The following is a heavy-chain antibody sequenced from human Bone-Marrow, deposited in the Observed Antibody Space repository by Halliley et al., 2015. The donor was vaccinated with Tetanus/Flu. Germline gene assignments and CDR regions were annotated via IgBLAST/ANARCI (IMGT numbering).Heavy chain of an antibody. J-gene: IGHJ4*02. CDR2: IGGTGART. CDR3: AKGPEIVATIGYFDN. D-gene: IGHD5-12*01. Sequence: SGIGGTGARTYFADSVKGRVTISRDNSKNTVYLQMNSLRAEDTAVYYCAKGPEIVATIGYFDNWGQGTLVTVSS. V-gene: IGHV3-23*01.